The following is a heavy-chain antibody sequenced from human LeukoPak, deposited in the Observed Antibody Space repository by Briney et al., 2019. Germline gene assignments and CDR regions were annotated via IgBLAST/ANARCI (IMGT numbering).Heavy chain of an antibody. CDR1: GFTFSNYA. V-gene: IGHV3-23*01. D-gene: IGHD4-17*01. J-gene: IGHJ6*02. CDR2: LSGTGGST. CDR3: ARGPYGDYPRYYYYYGMDV. Sequence: PGGSLRLSCAASGFTFSNYAMSWVRQAPGKGLEWVSTLSGTGGSTYYADSVKGRFTISRDNSKNTLYLQMNSLRAEDTAVYYCARGPYGDYPRYYYYYGMDVWGQGTTVTVSS.